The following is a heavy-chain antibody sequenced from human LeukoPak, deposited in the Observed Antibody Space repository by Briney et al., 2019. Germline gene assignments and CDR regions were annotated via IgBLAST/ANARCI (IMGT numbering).Heavy chain of an antibody. J-gene: IGHJ6*03. CDR1: GYSISSGYY. CDR3: ARDFSGSYYMSYMDV. V-gene: IGHV4-38-2*02. Sequence: SETLSLTCTVSGYSISSGYYWGWIRQPPGKGLEWIESIYHSGSTYYNPSLKSRVTISVDTSKNQFSLKLSSVTAADTAVYYCARDFSGSYYMSYMDVWGKGTTVTVSS. CDR2: IYHSGST. D-gene: IGHD3-10*01.